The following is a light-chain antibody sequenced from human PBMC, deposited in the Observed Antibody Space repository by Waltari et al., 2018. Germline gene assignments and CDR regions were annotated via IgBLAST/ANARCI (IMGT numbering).Light chain of an antibody. CDR1: QSILYSSNNKNY. J-gene: IGKJ1*01. CDR2: WAS. V-gene: IGKV4-1*01. Sequence: DIVMTQSPDSLAVSLGERATINCKSSQSILYSSNNKNYLAWYQKKPGQPPKLLIYWASTRESGVPDRFSGSGSGTDFTLTISSLQAEDVAVYYCQQYYITPRTFGQGTKLEIK. CDR3: QQYYITPRT.